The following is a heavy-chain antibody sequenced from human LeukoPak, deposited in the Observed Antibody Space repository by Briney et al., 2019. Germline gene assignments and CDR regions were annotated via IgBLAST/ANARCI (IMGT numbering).Heavy chain of an antibody. CDR2: MNPNSGNT. V-gene: IGHV1-8*03. CDR3: ARGLSRRYYYDSSGYSNWFDP. CDR1: GYTFTSYD. D-gene: IGHD3-22*01. J-gene: IGHJ5*02. Sequence: ASVKVSCKASGYTFTSYDINWVRQATGQGLEWMGWMNPNSGNTGYAQKFQGRVTIIADESTSTAYMELSSLRSEDTAVYYCARGLSRRYYYDSSGYSNWFDPWGQGTLVTVSS.